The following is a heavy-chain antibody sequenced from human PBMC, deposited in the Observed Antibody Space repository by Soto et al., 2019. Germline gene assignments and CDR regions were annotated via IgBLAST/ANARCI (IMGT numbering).Heavy chain of an antibody. CDR3: AKDRVPGGNYTSDY. Sequence: GGSLRLSCAASGFTFSTYAMSWVRQAPGRGLEWVSAITNSGGGTYYADSVKGRFTISRDNSKNTLYLQMNTLRAEDTAVYYSAKDRVPGGNYTSDYWGQGVLVTVSS. CDR1: GFTFSTYA. V-gene: IGHV3-23*01. CDR2: ITNSGGGT. J-gene: IGHJ4*02. D-gene: IGHD4-4*01.